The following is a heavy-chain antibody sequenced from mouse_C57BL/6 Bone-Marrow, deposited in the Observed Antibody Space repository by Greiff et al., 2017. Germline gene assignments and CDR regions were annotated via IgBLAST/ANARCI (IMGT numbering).Heavy chain of an antibody. CDR2: IDPENGDT. D-gene: IGHD2-4*01. CDR1: GFNIKDDY. J-gene: IGHJ3*01. Sequence: EVQLQQSGAELVRPGASVKLSCTASGFNIKDDYMHWVKQRPEQGLEWIGWIDPENGDTEYASKFQGKATITADTSSNTAYLQLSSLTSEDTAVYYCTFYYDYDEEALFAYWGQGTLVTVSA. V-gene: IGHV14-4*01. CDR3: TFYYDYDEEALFAY.